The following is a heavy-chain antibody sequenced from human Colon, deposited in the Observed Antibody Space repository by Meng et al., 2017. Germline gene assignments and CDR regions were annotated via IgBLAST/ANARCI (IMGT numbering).Heavy chain of an antibody. CDR2: IYRSGST. CDR3: ARRVQYSSGYYYFDF. J-gene: IGHJ4*02. V-gene: IGHV4-4*02. CDR1: GGSLISSNW. Sequence: QVQPQESGPGLGKPSGTLSLTCVVSGGSLISSNWWTWVRQAPGKGLEWIGEIYRSGSTNYNPSLKSRVTISIDTSKNEFSLKLTSVTAADTALYYCARRVQYSSGYYYFDFWGQGTLVTVSS. D-gene: IGHD3-22*01.